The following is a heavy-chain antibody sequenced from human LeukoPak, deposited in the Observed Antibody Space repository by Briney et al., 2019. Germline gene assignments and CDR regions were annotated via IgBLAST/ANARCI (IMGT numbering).Heavy chain of an antibody. Sequence: SQTLSLTCTVSGGSISSGRYYWSWIRQPAGKGLEWIGRIETSGSTKYNPALKSRVTISADTSKNQLSLRLTSVTAADTAVYYCARAKPYFGVSVWGQGTLVTVSS. V-gene: IGHV4-61*02. CDR3: ARAKPYFGVSV. D-gene: IGHD2-8*01. J-gene: IGHJ4*02. CDR2: IETSGST. CDR1: GGSISSGRYY.